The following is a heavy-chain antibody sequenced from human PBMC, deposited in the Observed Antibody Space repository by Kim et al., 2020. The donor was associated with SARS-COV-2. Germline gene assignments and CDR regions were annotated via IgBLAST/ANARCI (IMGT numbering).Heavy chain of an antibody. D-gene: IGHD3-10*01. Sequence: GGSLRLSCAASGFTFSNAWMSWVRQAPGKGLEWVGRIKSKTDGGTTDYAAPVKGRFTISRDDSKNTLYLQMNSLKTEDTAVYYCTAETPSMVRGVIYYYYYGMDVWGQGTTVTVSS. J-gene: IGHJ6*02. CDR3: TAETPSMVRGVIYYYYYGMDV. CDR2: IKSKTDGGTT. V-gene: IGHV3-15*01. CDR1: GFTFSNAW.